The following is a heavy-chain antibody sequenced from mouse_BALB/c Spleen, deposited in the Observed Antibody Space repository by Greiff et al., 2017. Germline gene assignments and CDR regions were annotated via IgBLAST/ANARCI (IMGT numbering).Heavy chain of an antibody. V-gene: IGHV5-12-2*01. Sequence: EVQLVESGGGLVQPGGSLKLSCAASGFTFSSYTMSWVRQTPEKRLEWVAYISNGGGSTYYPDTVKGRFTISRDNAKNTLYLQMSSLKSEDTAMYYCARLLGLAMDYWGQGTSVTVSS. D-gene: IGHD4-1*01. CDR3: ARLLGLAMDY. CDR2: ISNGGGST. J-gene: IGHJ4*01. CDR1: GFTFSSYT.